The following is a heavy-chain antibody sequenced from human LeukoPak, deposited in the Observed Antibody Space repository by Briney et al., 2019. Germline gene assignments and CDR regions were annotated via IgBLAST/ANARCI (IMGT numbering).Heavy chain of an antibody. CDR3: ARERRITIFSNWFDP. CDR2: INPNSGGT. Sequence: GASVKVSCKASGYTFTGYYMHWVRQAPGQGLEWMGWINPNSGGTNYAQKFQGRVTMTRDTSISTAYMELSRLRSDDTAVHYCARERRITIFSNWFDPWGQGTLVTVSS. CDR1: GYTFTGYY. D-gene: IGHD3-9*01. V-gene: IGHV1-2*02. J-gene: IGHJ5*02.